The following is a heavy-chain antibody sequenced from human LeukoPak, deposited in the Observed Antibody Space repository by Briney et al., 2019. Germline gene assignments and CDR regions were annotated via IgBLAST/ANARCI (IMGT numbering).Heavy chain of an antibody. CDR1: GGTFSSYA. D-gene: IGHD3-10*01. V-gene: IGHV1-69*13. CDR3: ASGKLLWFGEPTNFDY. Sequence: ASVKVSCKASGGTFSSYAISWVRQAPGQGLEWMGGVIPIFGTANYAQKFQGRVTITADEPTSTAYMELSSLRSEDTAVYYCASGKLLWFGEPTNFDYWGQGTLVTVSS. CDR2: VIPIFGTA. J-gene: IGHJ4*02.